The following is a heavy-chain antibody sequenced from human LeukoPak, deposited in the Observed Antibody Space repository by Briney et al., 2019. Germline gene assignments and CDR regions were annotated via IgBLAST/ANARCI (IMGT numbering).Heavy chain of an antibody. V-gene: IGHV4-34*01. CDR2: INHSGST. CDR1: GGSFSGYY. D-gene: IGHD6-13*01. Sequence: SETLSLTCAVYGGSFSGYYWSWIRQPPGKGLEWIGEINHSGSTNYNPSLKSRVTISVDTSRNQFSLKLSSVTAADTAVYYCASQYSSSSGFQHWGQGTLVTVSS. CDR3: ASQYSSSSGFQH. J-gene: IGHJ1*01.